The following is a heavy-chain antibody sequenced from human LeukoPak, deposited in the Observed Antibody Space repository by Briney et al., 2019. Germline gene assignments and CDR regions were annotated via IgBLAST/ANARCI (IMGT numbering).Heavy chain of an antibody. J-gene: IGHJ5*02. D-gene: IGHD5-18*01. V-gene: IGHV4-30-2*01. Sequence: SQTLSLTCTVSGGSLSSGGYYWSWIRQPPGKGLEWIGYIFQSGNTYYNPSLKSRLTISVDRSKNQFSLKLTSVTAADTAVYYCARDGGDTAMSWGQGTLVTVSS. CDR2: IFQSGNT. CDR1: GGSLSSGGYY. CDR3: ARDGGDTAMS.